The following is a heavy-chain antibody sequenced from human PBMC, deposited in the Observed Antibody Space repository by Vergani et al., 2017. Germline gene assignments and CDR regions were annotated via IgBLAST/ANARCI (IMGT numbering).Heavy chain of an antibody. CDR3: ARQGAGGRAFDI. D-gene: IGHD1-26*01. J-gene: IGHJ3*02. V-gene: IGHV4-39*01. CDR2: IYYSGST. CDR1: LGSFSSSSYY. Sequence: QLQLQESGPGLVKPSETLSLTCTVSLGSFSSSSYYWGWIRQPPVKGLEWIGTIYYSGSTYYNPSLKSRVTISVDTSKNQFSLKLSSVTAADTAVYYCARQGAGGRAFDIWGQGAMVTFSP.